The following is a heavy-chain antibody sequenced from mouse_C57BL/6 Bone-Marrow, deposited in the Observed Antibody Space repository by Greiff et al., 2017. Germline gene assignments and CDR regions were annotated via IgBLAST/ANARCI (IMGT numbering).Heavy chain of an antibody. CDR2: IYWDDDK. D-gene: IGHD1-1*01. CDR3: ARSPSYYYGRSYCFDY. Sequence: QVTLKESGPGILQSSQTLSLTCSFSGFSLSTSGMGVSWIRQPSGKGLEWLAHIYWDDDKRYNPSLKSRPTISKDTSRNQVFLKITSVDTADTATYYCARSPSYYYGRSYCFDYWGQGTTLTVSS. J-gene: IGHJ2*01. CDR1: GFSLSTSGMG. V-gene: IGHV8-12*01.